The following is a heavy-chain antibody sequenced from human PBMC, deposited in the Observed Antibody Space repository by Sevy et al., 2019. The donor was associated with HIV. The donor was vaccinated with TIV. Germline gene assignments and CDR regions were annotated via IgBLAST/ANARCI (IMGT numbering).Heavy chain of an antibody. CDR1: GGSVTRGSYY. CDR3: ARAARDGYNYRGDYFDY. D-gene: IGHD5-12*01. CDR2: VHHSGST. J-gene: IGHJ4*02. V-gene: IGHV4-61*01. Sequence: SETLSLTCTVSGGSVTRGSYYWTWIRQPPGKGLEWIGYVHHSGSTNYTPSLKGRLTISIETSKNQLSVRLRYVTAAETAGYYCARAARDGYNYRGDYFDYWGQGSLVTVSS.